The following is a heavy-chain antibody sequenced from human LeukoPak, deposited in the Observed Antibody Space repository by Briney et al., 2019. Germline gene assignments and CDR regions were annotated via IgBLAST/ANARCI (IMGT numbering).Heavy chain of an antibody. CDR3: ARVLVFRGVIRLGGADY. CDR1: GYTFTSYY. CDR2: INPSGGST. Sequence: ASVKVSCKASGYTFTSYYMHWVRQAPGQGLEWMGIINPSGGSTGYAQKFQGRVTMTRDTSTSTVYMELSSLRSEDTAVYYCARVLVFRGVIRLGGADYWGQGTLVTVSS. V-gene: IGHV1-46*01. D-gene: IGHD3-10*01. J-gene: IGHJ4*02.